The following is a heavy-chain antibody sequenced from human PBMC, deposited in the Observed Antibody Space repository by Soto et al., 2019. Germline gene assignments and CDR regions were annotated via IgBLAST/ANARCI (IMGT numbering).Heavy chain of an antibody. J-gene: IGHJ4*02. D-gene: IGHD3-10*01. CDR2: IYYSGST. V-gene: IGHV4-59*01. CDR3: ARVVGITMVRGVIFGGFDY. Sequence: SETLSLTCTVSGGSISSYYWSWIRQPPGKGLEWIGYIYYSGSTNYNPSLKSRVTISVDTSKNQFSLKLSSVTAADTAVYYCARVVGITMVRGVIFGGFDYWGQGTLVTVSS. CDR1: GGSISSYY.